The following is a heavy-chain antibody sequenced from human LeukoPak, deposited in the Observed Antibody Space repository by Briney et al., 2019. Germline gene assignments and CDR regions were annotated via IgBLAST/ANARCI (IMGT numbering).Heavy chain of an antibody. CDR3: ARVRSRLLWFGELLC. V-gene: IGHV1-69*04. CDR1: GGTFSSYA. CDR2: IIPILGIA. J-gene: IGHJ4*02. D-gene: IGHD3-10*01. Sequence: SVKVSCKASGGTFSSYAISWVRQAPGQGLEWMGRIIPILGIANYAQKFQGRVTITADKSTSTAYMELSSLRSEDTAVYYCARVRSRLLWFGELLCWGQGTLVTVSS.